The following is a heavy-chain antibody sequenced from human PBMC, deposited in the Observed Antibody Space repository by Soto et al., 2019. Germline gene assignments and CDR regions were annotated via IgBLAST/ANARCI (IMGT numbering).Heavy chain of an antibody. V-gene: IGHV4-38-2*01. J-gene: IGHJ4*02. CDR2: IYHSGST. Sequence: SETLSLTCAVSGYSISSGYYWGWIRQPPGKGLEWIGSIYHSGSTYYNPSLKSRVTISVDTSKNQFSLKLSSVTAADTAVYYCARATYGDNKFDYWGQGTLVTVSS. CDR1: GYSISSGYY. CDR3: ARATYGDNKFDY. D-gene: IGHD4-17*01.